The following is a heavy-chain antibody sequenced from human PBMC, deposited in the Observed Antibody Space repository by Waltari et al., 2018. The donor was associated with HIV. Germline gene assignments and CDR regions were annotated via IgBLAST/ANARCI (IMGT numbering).Heavy chain of an antibody. V-gene: IGHV3-30*02. CDR2: KRYDGSNK. CDR3: AKDQSSGIAVAVDY. J-gene: IGHJ4*02. D-gene: IGHD6-19*01. CDR1: GFTFSRPR. Sequence: QVQLVESGGGVVQPGGSLRLPCAASGFTFSRPRRHWVRLAPGKGLEWVACKRYDGSNKYYADSVKGRFTISRDNSKNTLYLQMNSLRAEDTAVYYCAKDQSSGIAVAVDYWGQGTLVTVSS.